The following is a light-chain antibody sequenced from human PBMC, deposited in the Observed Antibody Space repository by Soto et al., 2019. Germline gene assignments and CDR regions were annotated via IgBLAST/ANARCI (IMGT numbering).Light chain of an antibody. CDR1: SSDVGSSNL. J-gene: IGLJ1*01. V-gene: IGLV2-23*02. Sequence: QSALTQPASMSGSPGRSITFSCTGTSSDVGSSNLVSWYQQHPGKAPKLLIYEVSKRPSGVSNRFSGSKSGNTASLTISGLQAEDEADYYCCSYAGSSTHVFGTGTKVTVL. CDR3: CSYAGSSTHV. CDR2: EVS.